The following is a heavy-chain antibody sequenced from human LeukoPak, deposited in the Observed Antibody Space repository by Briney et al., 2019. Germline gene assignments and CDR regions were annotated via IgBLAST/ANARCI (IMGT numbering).Heavy chain of an antibody. J-gene: IGHJ3*02. CDR2: IIPIFGTA. CDR3: ARRAVKDSSGYYYQAFDI. CDR1: GGTFSGYA. Sequence: EASVKVSCKASGGTFSGYAISWVRQAPGQGLEWMGGIIPIFGTANYAQKFQGRVTITTDESTSTAYMELSSLRSEDTAVYYCARRAVKDSSGYYYQAFDIWGQGTMVTVSS. V-gene: IGHV1-69*05. D-gene: IGHD3-22*01.